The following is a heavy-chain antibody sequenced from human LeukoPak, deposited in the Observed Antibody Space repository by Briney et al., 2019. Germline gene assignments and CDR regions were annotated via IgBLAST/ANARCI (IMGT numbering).Heavy chain of an antibody. J-gene: IGHJ5*02. D-gene: IGHD1-1*01. Sequence: GGSLRLSCAASGFTFSSYSMNWVRQAPGKGLEWVSYISSSSSTIYYADSVKGRFTISRDNAKNSLYLQMNSLRAEDTAVYYCTTDSPLSWNAARDWFDPWGQGTLVTVSS. CDR2: ISSSSSTI. V-gene: IGHV3-48*01. CDR3: TTDSPLSWNAARDWFDP. CDR1: GFTFSSYS.